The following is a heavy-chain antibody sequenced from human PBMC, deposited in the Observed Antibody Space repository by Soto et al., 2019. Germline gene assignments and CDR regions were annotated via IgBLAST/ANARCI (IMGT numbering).Heavy chain of an antibody. CDR3: ARGIVVVSPKGVDWFDP. CDR2: INHSGST. CDR1: GGSFSGYY. Sequence: SETLSLTCAVYGGSFSGYYWSWIRQPPGKGLEWIGEINHSGSTNYNPSLKSRVTISVDTSKNQFSLKLSSVTAADTAVYYCARGIVVVSPKGVDWFDPWAQGTLVTVSS. D-gene: IGHD3-22*01. V-gene: IGHV4-34*01. J-gene: IGHJ5*02.